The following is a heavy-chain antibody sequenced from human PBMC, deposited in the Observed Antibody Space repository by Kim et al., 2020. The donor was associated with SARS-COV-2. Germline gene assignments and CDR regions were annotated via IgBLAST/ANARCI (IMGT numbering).Heavy chain of an antibody. V-gene: IGHV4-31*03. CDR3: ARAKYYYGSGSYFDNGMDV. Sequence: SETLSLTCTVSGGSISSGGYYWSWIRQHPGKGLEWIGYIYYSGSTYYNPSLKSRVTISVDTSKNQFSLKLSSVTAADTAVYYCARAKYYYGSGSYFDNGMDVWGQGTTVTVSS. CDR2: IYYSGST. J-gene: IGHJ6*02. D-gene: IGHD3-10*01. CDR1: GGSISSGGYY.